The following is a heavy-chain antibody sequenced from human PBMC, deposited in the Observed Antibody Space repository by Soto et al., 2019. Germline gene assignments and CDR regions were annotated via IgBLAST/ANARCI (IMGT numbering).Heavy chain of an antibody. D-gene: IGHD6-19*01. CDR1: GFTFSIND. Sequence: PGGSLRLSCAASGFTFSINDMHWVRQAPGRGLEWVAVISNDGSNKYYADSVKGRFTISRDNSKNTMYLQMNSLRVEDTAVYYCARPYSSGWYGDLDYWGQGTLVTVSS. CDR2: ISNDGSNK. J-gene: IGHJ4*02. V-gene: IGHV3-30-3*01. CDR3: ARPYSSGWYGDLDY.